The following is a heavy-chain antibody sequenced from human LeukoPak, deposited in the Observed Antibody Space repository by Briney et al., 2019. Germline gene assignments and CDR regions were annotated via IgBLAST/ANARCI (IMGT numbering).Heavy chain of an antibody. CDR1: GFTFSDYY. D-gene: IGHD3-10*01. Sequence: GGSLRLSCAASGFTFSDYYMSWIRQAPGKGLEWVLYISSSGSTIYYADSVKGRFTISRDNAKNSLYLQMNSLRAEDTAVYYCTTDHHGSGSYYYSVWTSGAKGPRSPSP. V-gene: IGHV3-11*01. CDR2: ISSSGSTI. J-gene: IGHJ6*02. CDR3: TTDHHGSGSYYYSVWTS.